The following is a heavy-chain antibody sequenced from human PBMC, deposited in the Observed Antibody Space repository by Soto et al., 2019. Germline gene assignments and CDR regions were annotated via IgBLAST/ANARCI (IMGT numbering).Heavy chain of an antibody. D-gene: IGHD2-2*01. J-gene: IGHJ4*02. CDR2: IIPVVGTT. Sequence: QVQLVQSGAEVKKPGSSAKVSCKASGDTFTTNSLNWVRQAPGQGLEWMGGIIPVVGTTKYAQKYQDRVTITGDKSTNTAYMELSSLRSDDTAVYYCASGLLYVTSYFDYWGQGTPVTASS. CDR3: ASGLLYVTSYFDY. CDR1: GDTFTTNS. V-gene: IGHV1-69*06.